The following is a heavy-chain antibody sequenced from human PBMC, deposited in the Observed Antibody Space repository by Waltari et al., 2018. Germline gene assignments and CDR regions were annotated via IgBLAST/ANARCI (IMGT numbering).Heavy chain of an antibody. CDR1: GYTFTSYD. CDR2: MNPNSGNT. J-gene: IGHJ6*02. V-gene: IGHV1-8*01. CDR3: ARGTAAGRNYYYYGMDV. Sequence: QVQLVQSGAEVKKPGASVKVSCKASGYTFTSYDINWVRQATGQGLEWMGWMNPNSGNTGYAPKLQGRVIMTRNTSISTAYMELSSLRSDDTAVYYCARGTAAGRNYYYYGMDVWGQGTTVTVSS. D-gene: IGHD6-13*01.